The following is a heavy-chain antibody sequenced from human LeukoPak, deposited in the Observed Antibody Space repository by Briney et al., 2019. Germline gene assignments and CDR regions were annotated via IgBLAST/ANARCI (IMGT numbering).Heavy chain of an antibody. Sequence: GASVKVSCKASGYTFTKFGISWVRQAHGQEFEWMGWISPYNDNTNYAKKFQGRVTLTTDTSASTAYMELRGLTSDDTAVYYCAREPSGLLFDYWGLGTLVTVSS. D-gene: IGHD6-25*01. CDR2: ISPYNDNT. J-gene: IGHJ4*02. V-gene: IGHV1-18*01. CDR1: GYTFTKFG. CDR3: AREPSGLLFDY.